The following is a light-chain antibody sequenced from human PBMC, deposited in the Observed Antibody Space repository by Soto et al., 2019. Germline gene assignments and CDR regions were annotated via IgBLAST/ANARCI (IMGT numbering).Light chain of an antibody. J-gene: IGLJ3*02. CDR3: CSYADTFWV. CDR2: EDT. CDR1: SSDVGGYKL. V-gene: IGLV2-23*01. Sequence: QSALTQRASVSGSPGQSITISCTGTSSDVGGYKLVSWYQQYPGKAPKLIIYEDTKRPSGVSNRFSGSKSGNTASLTISGLQAEEEADYHCCSYADTFWVFGGGTKVTVL.